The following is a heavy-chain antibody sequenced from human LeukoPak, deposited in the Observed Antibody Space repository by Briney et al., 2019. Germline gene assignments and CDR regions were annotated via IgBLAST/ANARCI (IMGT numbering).Heavy chain of an antibody. D-gene: IGHD6-19*01. J-gene: IGHJ4*02. Sequence: SETLSLTCTVSGGSISSSSYYWGWIRQPPGKGLEWIGSIYYSGSTYYNPSLKSRVTISVDTSKNQFSLKLSSVTAADTAVYYCASGEQWLVFDYWGQGTLVTVSS. CDR3: ASGEQWLVFDY. CDR1: GGSISSSSYY. V-gene: IGHV4-39*01. CDR2: IYYSGST.